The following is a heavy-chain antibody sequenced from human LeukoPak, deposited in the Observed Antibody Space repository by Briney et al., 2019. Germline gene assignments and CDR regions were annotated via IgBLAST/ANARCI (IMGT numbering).Heavy chain of an antibody. J-gene: IGHJ3*02. CDR2: FDPEDGET. Sequence: ASVTVSCKVSGYTLTELSMHWVRQAPGKGLEWMGGFDPEDGETIYAQRFQGRVTMTEDTSTDTVYMELSSLRSEDTAVYYCATDSPTRDIVVVVAATPAAFDIWGQGTMVTVSS. CDR3: ATDSPTRDIVVVVAATPAAFDI. D-gene: IGHD2-15*01. V-gene: IGHV1-24*01. CDR1: GYTLTELS.